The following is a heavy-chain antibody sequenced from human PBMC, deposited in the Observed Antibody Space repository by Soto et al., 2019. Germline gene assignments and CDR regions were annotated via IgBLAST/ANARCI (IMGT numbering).Heavy chain of an antibody. V-gene: IGHV1-3*01. Sequence: GASVKVSCKASGYTFTSYAIHWVRQAPGQRLEWIGWINAGNGNTKYSQKFQGRVTITRDTSASTAYMELSSLRSEDTAVYYCARSRGYYGSGSYFWFDYWGQGTLVTVSS. CDR1: GYTFTSYA. J-gene: IGHJ4*02. CDR2: INAGNGNT. D-gene: IGHD3-10*01. CDR3: ARSRGYYGSGSYFWFDY.